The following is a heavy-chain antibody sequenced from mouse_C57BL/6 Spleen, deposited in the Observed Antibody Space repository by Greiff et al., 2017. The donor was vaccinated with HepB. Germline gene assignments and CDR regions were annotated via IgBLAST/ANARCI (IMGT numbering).Heavy chain of an antibody. CDR2: IYPSDSET. Sequence: QVQLKQPGAELVRPGSSVKLSCKASGYTFTSYWMDWVKQRPGQGLEWIGNIYPSDSETHYNQKFKDKATLTVDKSSSTAYMQLSSLTSEDSSVYYCARADSNYKGIAYWGQGTLVTVSA. CDR1: GYTFTSYW. CDR3: ARADSNYKGIAY. D-gene: IGHD2-5*01. V-gene: IGHV1-61*01. J-gene: IGHJ3*01.